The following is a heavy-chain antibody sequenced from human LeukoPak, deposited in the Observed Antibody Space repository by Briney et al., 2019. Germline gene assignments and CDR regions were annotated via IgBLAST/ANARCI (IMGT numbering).Heavy chain of an antibody. Sequence: SETLSLTCVVSGGSLSTHHWSWIRQSPGRGLEWIGYISDSGSTNYNPSLKSRVTISVDTSKNQFSLKLSSVTAADTAVYYCARVEVRFLENLHWFDPWGQGTLVTVSS. V-gene: IGHV4-59*08. CDR1: GGSLSTHH. D-gene: IGHD3-3*01. CDR2: ISDSGST. J-gene: IGHJ5*02. CDR3: ARVEVRFLENLHWFDP.